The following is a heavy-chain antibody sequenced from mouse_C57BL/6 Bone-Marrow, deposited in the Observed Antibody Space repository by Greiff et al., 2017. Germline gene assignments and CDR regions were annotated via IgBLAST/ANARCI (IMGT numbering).Heavy chain of an antibody. CDR1: GYTFTGYW. V-gene: IGHV1-9*01. J-gene: IGHJ2*01. D-gene: IGHD1-1*01. CDR3: AKGYGSTPVDY. CDR2: ILPGSGST. Sequence: QVQLQQSGAELMKPGASVKLSCKASGYTFTGYWIEWVKQRPGHGLEWIGEILPGSGSTNYNEKFKGKATFTADTSSNTAYMQLSSLKTDDSAIYFCAKGYGSTPVDYWGQGTPLTVSS.